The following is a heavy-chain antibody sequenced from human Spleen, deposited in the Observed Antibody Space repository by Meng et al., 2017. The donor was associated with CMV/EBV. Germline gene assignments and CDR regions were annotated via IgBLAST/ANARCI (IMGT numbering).Heavy chain of an antibody. CDR3: AREWSRCYDSSGYYHY. CDR2: ISSSSSYT. J-gene: IGHJ4*02. V-gene: IGHV3-11*05. Sequence: QVQLVESGGGLVKPGGSLRLSCAASGFTFSVYYMSWIRQAPGKGLEWVSYISSSSSYTNYADSVKGRFTISRDNAKNSLYLQMNSLRAEDTAVYYCAREWSRCYDSSGYYHYWGQGTLVTVSS. CDR1: GFTFSVYY. D-gene: IGHD3-22*01.